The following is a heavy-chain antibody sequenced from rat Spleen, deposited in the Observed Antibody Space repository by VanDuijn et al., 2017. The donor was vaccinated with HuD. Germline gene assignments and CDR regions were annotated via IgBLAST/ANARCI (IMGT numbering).Heavy chain of an antibody. CDR1: GFTFSSYW. J-gene: IGHJ3*01. CDR3: TTRPYYSSLNWFPY. CDR2: ISTDGGRT. D-gene: IGHD1-2*01. Sequence: EVQLVESGGGLVQPGRSLKLSCAASGFTFSSYWMYWIRQAPGKGLEWVSSISTDGGRTYYPDSVKGRFTISRDNAKSTLYLQMDSLRSEDTATYYCTTRPYYSSLNWFPYWGQGTLVTVSS. V-gene: IGHV5-58*01.